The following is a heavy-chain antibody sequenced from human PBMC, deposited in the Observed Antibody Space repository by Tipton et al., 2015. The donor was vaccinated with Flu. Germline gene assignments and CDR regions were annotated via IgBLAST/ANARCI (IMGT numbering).Heavy chain of an antibody. Sequence: GLVKPSETLSLNCDVSGISVRSFFWSWVRQSAGKGLEWIGHVHTTSGPSYNPSLRSRVSMAVDASKRTISLTLASMTAADTAVYFCAGGWSPRYFQHWGQGSLVTVS. CDR1: GISVRSFF. CDR2: VHTTSGP. J-gene: IGHJ1*01. V-gene: IGHV4-4*07. D-gene: IGHD3-3*01. CDR3: AGGWSPRYFQH.